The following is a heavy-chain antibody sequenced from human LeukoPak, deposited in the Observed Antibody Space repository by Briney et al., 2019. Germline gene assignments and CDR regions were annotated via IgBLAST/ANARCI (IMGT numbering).Heavy chain of an antibody. CDR3: ARVVGKWEFDY. CDR1: RFTFSDYY. J-gene: IGHJ4*02. CDR2: ITHSGSTI. Sequence: GGSLRLSCAASRFTFSDYYMSWIRQAPGKGLEWVSYITHSGSTIYYADSVKGRFTITRDNAKNSLYLQMNSLRAEDTAVYYCARVVGKWEFDYWGQGTLVTVSS. D-gene: IGHD1-26*01. V-gene: IGHV3-11*01.